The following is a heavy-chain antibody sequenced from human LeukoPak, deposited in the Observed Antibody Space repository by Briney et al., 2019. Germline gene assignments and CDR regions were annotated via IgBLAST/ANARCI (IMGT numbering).Heavy chain of an antibody. V-gene: IGHV4-38-2*02. Sequence: SETLSLTCTVSGYSISSGYYWGWIRQPPGKGLEWIGSIYHSGSTYYNPSLKSRVTISVDTSKNQFSLKLSSVTAADTAVYYCARSPALYNSGFDYWGQGALVTVSS. CDR1: GYSISSGYY. J-gene: IGHJ4*02. CDR2: IYHSGST. D-gene: IGHD1-1*01. CDR3: ARSPALYNSGFDY.